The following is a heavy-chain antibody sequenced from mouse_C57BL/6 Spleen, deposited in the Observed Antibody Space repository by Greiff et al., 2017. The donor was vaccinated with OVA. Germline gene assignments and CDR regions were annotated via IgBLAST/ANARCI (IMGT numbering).Heavy chain of an antibody. CDR1: GFTFSSYG. D-gene: IGHD2-4*01. V-gene: IGHV5-6*02. Sequence: DVMLVESGGDLVKPGGSLKLSCAASGFTFSSYGMSWVRQTPDKRLEWVATISSGGSYTYYPDSVKGRFTISRDNVKNTLYLQMSSLKSEDTAMYYCARPGLPYYFDYWGQGTTLTVSS. CDR2: ISSGGSYT. J-gene: IGHJ2*01. CDR3: ARPGLPYYFDY.